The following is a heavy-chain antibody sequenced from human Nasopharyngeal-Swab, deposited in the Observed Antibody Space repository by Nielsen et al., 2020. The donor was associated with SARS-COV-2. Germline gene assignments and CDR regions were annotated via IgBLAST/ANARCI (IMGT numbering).Heavy chain of an antibody. D-gene: IGHD4-17*01. CDR3: ARDPTVTTFNWLDP. CDR1: GFTFSRYA. CDR2: ISFAGTNK. J-gene: IGHJ5*02. V-gene: IGHV3-30*04. Sequence: GESLKISCAASGFTFSRYAMHWVRQAPGKGLEWVAVISFAGTNKYYTDSVKRRFTISRDDSKNTLYLLMDNLRPDDTAVYYCARDPTVTTFNWLDPWGQGTLVTVSS.